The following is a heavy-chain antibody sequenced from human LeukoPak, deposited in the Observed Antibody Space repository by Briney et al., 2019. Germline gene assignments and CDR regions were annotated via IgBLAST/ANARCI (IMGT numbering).Heavy chain of an antibody. CDR3: ARDIGLGSGSYSFDY. D-gene: IGHD1-26*01. J-gene: IGHJ4*02. Sequence: GGSLRLSCAASGFTFSHYWMTWVRQAPGKGLEWVADIRQDGGATNYVDSVKGRFTISRDNARNSLYLQMNSLRSEDTAVYYCARDIGLGSGSYSFDYWGQGTLVTVSS. V-gene: IGHV3-7*01. CDR1: GFTFSHYW. CDR2: IRQDGGAT.